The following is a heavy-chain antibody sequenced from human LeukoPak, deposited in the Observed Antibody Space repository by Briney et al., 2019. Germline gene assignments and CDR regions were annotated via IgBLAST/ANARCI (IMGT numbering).Heavy chain of an antibody. CDR2: IYSGGAI. CDR1: GGAVGSNY. Sequence: EPGGSLRFSCVASGGAVGSNYMSWVRQAPGKGLEWVSLIYSGGAIRYADSVKGRFTISRDSSKNTLFLQMNDLTVEDTARYYCARRPGNWGQGILVTVSS. CDR3: ARRPGN. V-gene: IGHV3-53*01. J-gene: IGHJ4*02. D-gene: IGHD1-14*01.